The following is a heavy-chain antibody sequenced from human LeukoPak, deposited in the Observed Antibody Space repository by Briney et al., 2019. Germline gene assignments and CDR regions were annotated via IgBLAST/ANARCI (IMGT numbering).Heavy chain of an antibody. J-gene: IGHJ5*02. CDR1: GGSFSGYY. D-gene: IGHD3-10*01. CDR2: IYTSGST. V-gene: IGHV4-59*10. CDR3: ARARGVISLLDT. Sequence: SETLSLTCAVYGGSFSGYYWSWIRQPAGKGLEWIGRIYTSGSTNYNPSLKSRVTMSVDTSKNQFSLKLSSVTAADTAVYYCARARGVISLLDTWGQGTLVTVSS.